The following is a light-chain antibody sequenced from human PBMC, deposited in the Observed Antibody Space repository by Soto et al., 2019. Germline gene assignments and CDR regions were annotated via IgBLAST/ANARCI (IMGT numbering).Light chain of an antibody. CDR1: QSISRS. J-gene: IGKJ2*01. V-gene: IGKV1-39*01. Sequence: DIQMTQSPSSLSAYVGDRVTITCRASQSISRSLNWYQQKPGKAPELLIYAASILQSGVPSRFSGSGSGTDFTLTISSRQPEDFAIYYCQQSYNTPPYTFGQGTKLEIK. CDR3: QQSYNTPPYT. CDR2: AAS.